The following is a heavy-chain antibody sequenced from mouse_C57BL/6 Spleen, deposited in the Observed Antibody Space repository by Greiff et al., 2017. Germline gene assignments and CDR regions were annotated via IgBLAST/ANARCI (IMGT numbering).Heavy chain of an antibody. CDR2: IYPRCGST. D-gene: IGHD1-1*01. V-gene: IGHV1-85*01. J-gene: IGHJ2*01. Sequence: VKLMESGPELVKPGASVKLSCKASGYTFTSYDINWVKQRPGQGLEWIGCIYPRCGSTKYNEKFKGKATLTVDTSSSTAYMELHSLTSADSAVYFCSRFHYYGSSRYDFDYWGQGTTLTVSS. CDR1: GYTFTSYD. CDR3: SRFHYYGSSRYDFDY.